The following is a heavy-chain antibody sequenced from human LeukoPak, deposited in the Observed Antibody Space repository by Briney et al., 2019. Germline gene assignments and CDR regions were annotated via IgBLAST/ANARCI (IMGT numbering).Heavy chain of an antibody. CDR3: ARDLYYYYGMDV. V-gene: IGHV3-23*01. CDR2: ISGSGGST. J-gene: IGHJ6*02. Sequence: GGSLRLSCAASGFPFSTYAMSWVRQAPGKGLEWVSAISGSGGSTYYADSVKGRFTISRDNSKNTLYLQMNSLRAEDTAVYYCARDLYYYYGMDVWGQGTTVTVSS. CDR1: GFPFSTYA.